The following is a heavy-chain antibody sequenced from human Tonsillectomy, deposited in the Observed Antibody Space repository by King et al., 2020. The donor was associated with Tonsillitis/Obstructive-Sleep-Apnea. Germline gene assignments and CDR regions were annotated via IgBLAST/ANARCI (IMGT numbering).Heavy chain of an antibody. D-gene: IGHD3-10*01. CDR2: IYYSGST. V-gene: IGHV4-61*01. J-gene: IGHJ6*03. CDR1: GGSVSSGSYY. CDR3: ARTRNYGSGSYYNVGPYYYYYMDV. Sequence: QLQESGPGLVKPSETLSLTCTVSGGSVSSGSYYWSWIRQPPGKGLEWIGYIYYSGSTNYNPSLKSRVTISVDTSKNQFSLKLSSVTAADTAVYYCARTRNYGSGSYYNVGPYYYYYMDVWGKGTTVTVS.